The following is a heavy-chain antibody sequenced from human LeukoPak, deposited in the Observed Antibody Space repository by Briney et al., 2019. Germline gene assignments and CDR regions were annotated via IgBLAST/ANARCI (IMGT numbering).Heavy chain of an antibody. V-gene: IGHV5-51*01. CDR2: IYPGDSDT. CDR3: ATPQMATRGPRYFDC. D-gene: IGHD5-24*01. CDR1: GYSFTSYW. Sequence: GQSLKISCKGSGYSFTSYWIGWVRQMPGQGLEWMGSIYPGDSDTRYSPSFQGQVTISADKSISTAYLQWSSLKAADTAMYYCATPQMATRGPRYFDCWGQGTLVTVSS. J-gene: IGHJ4*02.